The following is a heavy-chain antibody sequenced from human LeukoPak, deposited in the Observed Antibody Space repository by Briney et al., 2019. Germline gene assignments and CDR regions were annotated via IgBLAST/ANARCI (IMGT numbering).Heavy chain of an antibody. D-gene: IGHD4-17*01. CDR3: ARGRTDFDY. CDR2: ISYSGST. J-gene: IGHJ4*02. CDR1: GGSISGYY. V-gene: IGHV4-59*01. Sequence: SETLSLTCTVSGGSISGYYWSWIRQPPGKGLEWIGYISYSGSTNYNPSPKSRVTISVDLSKSQFSLKLSSVTAADTAVYYCARGRTDFDYWGRGTLVTVSS.